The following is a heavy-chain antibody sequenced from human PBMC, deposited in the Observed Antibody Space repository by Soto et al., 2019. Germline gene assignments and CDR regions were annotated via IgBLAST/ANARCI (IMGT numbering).Heavy chain of an antibody. CDR2: ISAYNGNT. J-gene: IGHJ3*02. D-gene: IGHD6-19*01. Sequence: ASVKVSCKASGYTFTIYCISWVRQAPGQGLEWMGWISAYNGNTNYAQKLQGRVTMTTDTSTSTAYMELRSLRSDDTAVYYCARDAVAGIAPDAFDIWGQGTMVTVSS. CDR1: GYTFTIYC. CDR3: ARDAVAGIAPDAFDI. V-gene: IGHV1-18*01.